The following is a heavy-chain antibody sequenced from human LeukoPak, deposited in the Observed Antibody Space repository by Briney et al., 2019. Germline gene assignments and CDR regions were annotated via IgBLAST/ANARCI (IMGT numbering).Heavy chain of an antibody. J-gene: IGHJ4*02. D-gene: IGHD2-2*03. CDR1: GYSISSGCY. CDR3: ARLGYCSSTSCEN. V-gene: IGHV4-38-2*01. CDR2: IYHSGST. Sequence: PSETLSLTCAVSGYSISSGCYWGWIRQPPGKGLEWIGSIYHSGSTYYNPSLKSRVTISVDTSKNQFSLKLSSVTAADTAVYYCARLGYCSSTSCENWGQGTLVTVSS.